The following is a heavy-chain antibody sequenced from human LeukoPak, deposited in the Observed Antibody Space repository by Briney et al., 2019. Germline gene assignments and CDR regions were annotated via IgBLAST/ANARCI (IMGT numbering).Heavy chain of an antibody. Sequence: GGSLTLSCAASGFTFSSYWMSWVRQAPGKGLEWVANIKQDGSEKYYVDSVKGRFTISRDNAKNSLYLPMNSLRAEDTAVYYCARETTSYDFWSGYVERFDYYYYMAVWGKGTTVTVSS. CDR3: ARETTSYDFWSGYVERFDYYYYMAV. D-gene: IGHD3-3*01. CDR2: IKQDGSEK. V-gene: IGHV3-7*01. J-gene: IGHJ6*03. CDR1: GFTFSSYW.